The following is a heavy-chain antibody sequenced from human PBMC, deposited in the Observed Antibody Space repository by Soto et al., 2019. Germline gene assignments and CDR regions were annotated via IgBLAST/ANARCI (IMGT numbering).Heavy chain of an antibody. D-gene: IGHD5-12*01. CDR3: ARRAPGQYPPSGQTGYSDY. V-gene: IGHV3-21*01. J-gene: IGHJ4*02. Sequence: EVQLVESGGGLVKPGGSLRLSCAASGFTFSSYSMNWVRQAPGKGLEWVSSISSSSSYIYYADSVKGRFTISRDNAKNSLYLQMNSLRAEDTAVYYCARRAPGQYPPSGQTGYSDYWGQGTLVTVSS. CDR2: ISSSSSYI. CDR1: GFTFSSYS.